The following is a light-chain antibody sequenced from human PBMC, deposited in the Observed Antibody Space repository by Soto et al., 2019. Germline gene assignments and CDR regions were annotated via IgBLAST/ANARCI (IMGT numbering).Light chain of an antibody. Sequence: QSALTQPPSASGSPGQSVTISCTGTSSDVGGYNYVSWHQQHPGKAPKVVIYEVSKRPSGVPDRFSGSKSGNTASLTVSGLQDEDEADYYCSSFAGGGNPVLLGGGTKLTVL. CDR2: EVS. CDR3: SSFAGGGNPVL. J-gene: IGLJ2*01. V-gene: IGLV2-8*01. CDR1: SSDVGGYNY.